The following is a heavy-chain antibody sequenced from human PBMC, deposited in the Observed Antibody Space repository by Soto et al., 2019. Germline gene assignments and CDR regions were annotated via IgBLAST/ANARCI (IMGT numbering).Heavy chain of an antibody. CDR2: INAGNGNT. V-gene: IGHV1-3*01. CDR1: GYTFTSYA. D-gene: IGHD1-1*01. Sequence: VASVKVSCKASGYTFTSYAMHWVRQAPGQRLEWMGWINAGNGNTKYSQEFQGRVTITRDTSASTAYMELSSLRSEDTAVYYCARETVQLDLDYWGQGTLVTVSS. CDR3: ARETVQLDLDY. J-gene: IGHJ4*02.